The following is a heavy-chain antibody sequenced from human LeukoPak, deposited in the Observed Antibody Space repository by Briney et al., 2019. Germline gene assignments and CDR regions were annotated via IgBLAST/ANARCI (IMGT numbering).Heavy chain of an antibody. CDR1: GFTFDDYA. J-gene: IGHJ4*02. V-gene: IGHV3-9*01. CDR2: ISWNSGSI. D-gene: IGHD3-16*01. Sequence: GGSLRLSCAASGFTFDDYAMHWVRQAPGKGLEWVSGISWNSGSIGYADSVKGRFTISRDNAKNSLYLQMNSLRAEDTAFYYCAKPVGGWLHDYGANDYWCQGTLVTVSS. CDR3: AKPVGGWLHDYGANDY.